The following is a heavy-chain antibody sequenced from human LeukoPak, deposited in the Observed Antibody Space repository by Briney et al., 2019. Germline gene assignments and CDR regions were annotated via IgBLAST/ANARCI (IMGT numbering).Heavy chain of an antibody. CDR2: IYTSGST. D-gene: IGHD5-12*01. J-gene: IGHJ4*02. Sequence: PSETLSLTCTVSGGSISSGSYYWSWIRQPAGKGLEWIGRIYTSGSTNYNPSLKSRVTISVDTSKNQFSLKLSSVTAADTAVYYCARDAPTRDYFDYWGQGTLVTVSS. V-gene: IGHV4-61*02. CDR3: ARDAPTRDYFDY. CDR1: GGSISSGSYY.